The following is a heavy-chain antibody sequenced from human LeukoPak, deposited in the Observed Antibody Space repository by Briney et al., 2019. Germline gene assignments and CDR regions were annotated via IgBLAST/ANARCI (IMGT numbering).Heavy chain of an antibody. J-gene: IGHJ6*02. Sequence: ASVKVSCKASGYTFTNYDINWVRQATGQGLEWMGWMNPNSGNTGYAQKFQGRVTMTRNTSISTAYMELSSLRSEDTAVYYCARFNWDILHYYYGMDVWGQGTTVTVSS. CDR2: MNPNSGNT. CDR1: GYTFTNYD. V-gene: IGHV1-8*01. CDR3: ARFNWDILHYYYGMDV. D-gene: IGHD2-15*01.